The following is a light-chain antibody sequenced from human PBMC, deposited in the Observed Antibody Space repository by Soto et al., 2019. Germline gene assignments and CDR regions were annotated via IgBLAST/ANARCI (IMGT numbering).Light chain of an antibody. CDR1: SSDVGAYNY. CDR3: SSYTSSSTL. CDR2: DVS. Sequence: QSVLTQPASVSGSPGQSITISCTGTSSDVGAYNYVSWYQQHAGKAPKLIIYDVSNRPSGVSNRFSGSKSGNTASLTISGLQAEDEADYYCSSYTSSSTLFGGGTKLTVL. J-gene: IGLJ2*01. V-gene: IGLV2-14*01.